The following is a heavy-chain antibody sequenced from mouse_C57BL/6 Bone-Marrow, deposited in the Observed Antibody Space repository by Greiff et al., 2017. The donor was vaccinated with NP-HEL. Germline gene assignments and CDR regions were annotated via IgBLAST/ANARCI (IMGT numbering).Heavy chain of an antibody. Sequence: QVQLQQPGAELVMPGASVTLSCKASGYTFTSYWMHWVKQRPGQGLEWLGEIDPSDSYTNYNQKFKGKSTLTVDKSSSTAYMQLSSLTSEDSAVYYCAREGYKSYFDYWGQGTTLTVSS. CDR1: GYTFTSYW. CDR3: AREGYKSYFDY. J-gene: IGHJ2*01. V-gene: IGHV1-69*01. D-gene: IGHD1-3*01. CDR2: IDPSDSYT.